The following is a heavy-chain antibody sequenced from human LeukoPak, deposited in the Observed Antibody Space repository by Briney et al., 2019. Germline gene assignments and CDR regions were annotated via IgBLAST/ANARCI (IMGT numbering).Heavy chain of an antibody. J-gene: IGHJ4*02. CDR1: GFTVSSNY. CDR2: IYAGGNT. D-gene: IGHD6-13*01. CDR3: ARVYSSTWPDY. V-gene: IGHV3-66*01. Sequence: PGGSLRLSCAASGFTVSSNYMSWVHQAPGKGLEWVSSIYAGGNTYYADSVKGRFTISRDNSKNTLHLQMNSLRDEDTAVYYCARVYSSTWPDYWGQGTLVTVSS.